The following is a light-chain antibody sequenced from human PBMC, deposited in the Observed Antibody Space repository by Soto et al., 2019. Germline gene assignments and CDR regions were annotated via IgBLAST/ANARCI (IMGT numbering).Light chain of an antibody. CDR1: ISNIGTTY. CDR3: AAWDDTVRSYV. V-gene: IGLV1-47*01. J-gene: IGLJ1*01. Sequence: QSVLTQPPSVSGTPGQRVTISCSGGISNIGTTYVHWFQQLPGTAPKVLSNRDNQRPSGVPDRFSGSKSGTSASLAISGLQSEDEAEYYCAAWDDTVRSYVFGTGTKLTVL. CDR2: RDN.